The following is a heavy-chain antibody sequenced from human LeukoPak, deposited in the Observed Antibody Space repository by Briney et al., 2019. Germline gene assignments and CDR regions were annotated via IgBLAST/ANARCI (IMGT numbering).Heavy chain of an antibody. Sequence: SETLTLTCTGNGGSISNYYWSWIRQTPGKGLEWIGYIYYSGSTIYNPSLKSRVTISVDPSKNQFSLKLSSVTAADTAVYYCARDTGLDSGATVTYYYSDYWGQGTLVTVSS. V-gene: IGHV4-59*12. CDR2: IYYSGST. CDR3: ARDTGLDSGATVTYYYSDY. D-gene: IGHD4-17*01. CDR1: GGSISNYY. J-gene: IGHJ4*02.